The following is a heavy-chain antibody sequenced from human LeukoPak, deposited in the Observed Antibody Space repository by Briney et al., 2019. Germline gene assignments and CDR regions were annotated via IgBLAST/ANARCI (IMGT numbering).Heavy chain of an antibody. CDR2: IGIRGDT. CDR3: ARGGIQVSGIDEFDY. J-gene: IGHJ4*02. D-gene: IGHD6-19*01. Sequence: GGSLRLSCAASGFTFIDYDMHWVRQVIGKGLEWVSAIGIRGDTHYSGSVKGRFTISRENAESSLYLQMNSLRAEDTAVYYCARGGIQVSGIDEFDYWGLGTLVNVS. V-gene: IGHV3-13*01. CDR1: GFTFIDYD.